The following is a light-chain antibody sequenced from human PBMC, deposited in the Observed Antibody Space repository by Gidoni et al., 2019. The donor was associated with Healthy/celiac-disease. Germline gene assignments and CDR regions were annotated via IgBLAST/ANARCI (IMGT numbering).Light chain of an antibody. CDR2: GNS. CDR3: QSYDSSLSVV. CDR1: SSNTGAGYD. Sequence: QSVLTQPPSVSGAPGQRVTLSCTGISSNTGAGYDVHWYQQLPGTAPKLLIYGNSNRPSGVPDRFSGSKSGTSASLAITGLQAEDEADYYCQSYDSSLSVVFGGGTKLTVL. J-gene: IGLJ2*01. V-gene: IGLV1-40*01.